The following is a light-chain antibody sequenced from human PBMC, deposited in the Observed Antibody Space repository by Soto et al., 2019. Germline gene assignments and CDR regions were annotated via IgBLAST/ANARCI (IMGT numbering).Light chain of an antibody. CDR1: QDISNY. J-gene: IGKJ4*01. CDR2: AAS. V-gene: IGKV1-27*01. CDR3: QQFNGFPLT. Sequence: DIQMTQSPSSLSASVGDRVTITCRASQDISNYLAWYQQKPGKVPKLLIYAASTLQSGVPSRFSGSGSGTDFTLTISSLQPEDVATYYCQQFNGFPLTFGGGTKVQIK.